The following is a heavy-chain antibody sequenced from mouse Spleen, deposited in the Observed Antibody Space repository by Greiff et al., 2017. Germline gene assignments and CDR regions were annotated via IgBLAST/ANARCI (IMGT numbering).Heavy chain of an antibody. V-gene: IGHV1-4*01. Sequence: QVQLQQSGAELARPGASVKMSCKASGYTFTSYTMHWVKQRPGQGLEWIGYINPSSGYTNYNQKFKDKATLTADKSSSTAYMQLSSLTSEDSAVYYCARYYYGSSYEDAMDYWGQGTSVTVSS. D-gene: IGHD1-1*01. CDR1: GYTFTSYT. CDR3: ARYYYGSSYEDAMDY. CDR2: INPSSGYT. J-gene: IGHJ4*01.